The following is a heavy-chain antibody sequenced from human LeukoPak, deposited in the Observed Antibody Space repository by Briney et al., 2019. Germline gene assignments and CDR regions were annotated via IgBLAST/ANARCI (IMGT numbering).Heavy chain of an antibody. Sequence: PSETLSLTCAVSGYSISRGSYWGWIRQPPGKGLEWIGSVYHSGSAYYNPSLKSRVTISVDTSKNQFSLKLTSVTAADTAVYYRAVGLHSGQFAFNIWGQGTMVTVSS. D-gene: IGHD5-24*01. CDR1: GYSISRGSY. J-gene: IGHJ3*02. CDR3: AVGLHSGQFAFNI. CDR2: VYHSGSA. V-gene: IGHV4-38-2*01.